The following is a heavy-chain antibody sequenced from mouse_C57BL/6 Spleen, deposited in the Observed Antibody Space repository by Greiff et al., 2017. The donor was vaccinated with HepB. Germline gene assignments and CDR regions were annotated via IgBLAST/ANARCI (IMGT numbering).Heavy chain of an antibody. Sequence: QVQLQQSGAELVKPGASVKLSCKASGYTFTSYWMQWVKQRPGQGLEWIGEIDPSDSYTNYNQKFKGKATLTVDTSSSTAYMQLSSLTSEDSAVYYCAIRSYEGYAMDYWGQGTSVTVSS. CDR1: GYTFTSYW. CDR3: AIRSYEGYAMDY. CDR2: IDPSDSYT. V-gene: IGHV1-50*01. J-gene: IGHJ4*01. D-gene: IGHD1-1*01.